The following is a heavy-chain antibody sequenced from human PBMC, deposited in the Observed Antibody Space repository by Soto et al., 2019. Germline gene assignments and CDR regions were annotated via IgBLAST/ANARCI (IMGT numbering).Heavy chain of an antibody. J-gene: IGHJ5*02. D-gene: IGHD2-8*02. CDR2: IDSSGEK. Sequence: QVTLKESGPVLVKPTETLTLRCTVSGLSITDSEMGVSWIRQPPGQPLEWLAHIDSSGEKSYRTFLKSRLAISKGTSKSQIVLTMTNMDPADTATYYCARRQLAVAVSPWFDPWGQGIPVTVSS. CDR1: GLSITDSEMG. V-gene: IGHV2-26*01. CDR3: ARRQLAVAVSPWFDP.